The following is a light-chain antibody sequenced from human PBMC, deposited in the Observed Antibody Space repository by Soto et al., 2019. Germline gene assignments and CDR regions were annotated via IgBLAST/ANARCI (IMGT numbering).Light chain of an antibody. V-gene: IGKV3-20*01. CDR1: QSIFNNY. Sequence: EIVLTQSPGTLSLSPRERATLSCRASQSIFNNYLAWYQQKPGQAPRLLVYGASFRATGIPDRFSGSGSGTDFTLTIRRLEPEDFAVYYCQQYGSSPFTFGQGTRLEIK. CDR3: QQYGSSPFT. J-gene: IGKJ2*01. CDR2: GAS.